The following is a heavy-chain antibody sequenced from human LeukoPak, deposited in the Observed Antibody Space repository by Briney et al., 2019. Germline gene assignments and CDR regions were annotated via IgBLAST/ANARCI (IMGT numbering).Heavy chain of an antibody. CDR2: ISYDGSSK. J-gene: IGHJ4*02. D-gene: IGHD1-26*01. CDR3: ARDLSIVGAGLDY. V-gene: IGHV3-30*04. Sequence: GGSLRLSCAASGFTFSSYAMHWVRQAPGKGLEWVAVISYDGSSKYYADSVKGRFTISRDNSKNTLYLQMNSLRAEDTAVYYCARDLSIVGAGLDYWGQGTLVTVSS. CDR1: GFTFSSYA.